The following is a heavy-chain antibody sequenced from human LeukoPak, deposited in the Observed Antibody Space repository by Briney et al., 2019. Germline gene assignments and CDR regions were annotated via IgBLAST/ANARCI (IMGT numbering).Heavy chain of an antibody. CDR3: ARKVAGAYYFDY. J-gene: IGHJ4*02. V-gene: IGHV1-69*05. Sequence: ASVKVSCKASGGTFSSYAISWVRQAPGQGLEWMGGIIPIFGTANYAQKFQGRVTITTDESTSTAYMELSSLRSEDTAVYYCARKVAGAYYFDYWGQGTLVTVSS. D-gene: IGHD6-19*01. CDR1: GGTFSSYA. CDR2: IIPIFGTA.